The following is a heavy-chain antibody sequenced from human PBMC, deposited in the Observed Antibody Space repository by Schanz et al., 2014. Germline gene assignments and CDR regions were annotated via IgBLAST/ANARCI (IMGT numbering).Heavy chain of an antibody. CDR1: GFTVNTNY. CDR3: ARDGGRDGYNLAFDV. J-gene: IGHJ3*01. D-gene: IGHD5-12*01. V-gene: IGHV3-53*01. CDR2: MYINSGSI. Sequence: EVQLVESGGCLIQPGGSLRLSCAVSGFTVNTNYMSWVRQAPGKGLEWISSMYINSGSIQYADSVKGRFIISRDSSKNTLFLQMNSLRAEDTAVYFCARDGGRDGYNLAFDVWGQGTLVTVSS.